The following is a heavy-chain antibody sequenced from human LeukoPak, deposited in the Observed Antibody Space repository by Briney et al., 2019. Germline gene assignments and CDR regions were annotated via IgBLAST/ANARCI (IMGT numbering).Heavy chain of an antibody. D-gene: IGHD1-26*01. CDR2: IYYGGST. CDR1: GGSISSSSYY. V-gene: IGHV4-39*07. CDR3: ATQGGTKGATWFSATFDI. Sequence: SSETLSLTCTVSGGSISSSSYYWGWIRQPPGKGLEWIGSIYYGGSTYYNPSLKSRVTISVDTSKNQFSLKVSSVTAADTAVYYCATQGGTKGATWFSATFDIWGQGTMVTVSS. J-gene: IGHJ3*02.